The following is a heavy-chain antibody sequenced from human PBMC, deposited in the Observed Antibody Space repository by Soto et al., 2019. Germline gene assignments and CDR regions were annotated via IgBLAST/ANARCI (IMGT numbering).Heavy chain of an antibody. CDR3: AADRGLYYYDSSGLLYY. CDR1: GFTFTSSA. V-gene: IGHV1-58*01. J-gene: IGHJ4*02. Sequence: QMQRVQSGPEVKKPGTSVKVSCKASGFTFTSSAVQWVRQARGQRLEWIGWIVVGSGNTNYAQKFQERVTITRDMSRSTAYMELSSLRSEDTAVYYCAADRGLYYYDSSGLLYYWGQGTLVTVSS. CDR2: IVVGSGNT. D-gene: IGHD3-22*01.